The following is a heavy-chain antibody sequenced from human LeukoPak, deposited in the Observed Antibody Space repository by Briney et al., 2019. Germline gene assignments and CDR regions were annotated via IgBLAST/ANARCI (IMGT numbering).Heavy chain of an antibody. V-gene: IGHV3-66*01. J-gene: IGHJ4*02. D-gene: IGHD2-21*02. Sequence: GGSLRLSCAASGFTVSDNYMGWVRQAPAKGLEWVSVIYSVGSTYYADSVRGRVTISRDNSKNTLYLQMNSLRVEDTAVYYCAGSLAYCGGDCRLGDYWGQGTLVTVSS. CDR3: AGSLAYCGGDCRLGDY. CDR1: GFTVSDNY. CDR2: IYSVGST.